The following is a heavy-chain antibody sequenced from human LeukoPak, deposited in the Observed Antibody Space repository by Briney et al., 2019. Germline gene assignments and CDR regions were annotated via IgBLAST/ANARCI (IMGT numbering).Heavy chain of an antibody. V-gene: IGHV5-51*01. Sequence: GESLKISCKGSGYSFTSYWIGWVRQMPGKGLEWMGIIYPGDSDTRYSPSFQGQVTISADKSISTAYLQWSSLKASDTAMYYCARVAGKYCSGGSCYPAKPSDYYYMDVWGKGTTVTISS. J-gene: IGHJ6*03. CDR3: ARVAGKYCSGGSCYPAKPSDYYYMDV. CDR1: GYSFTSYW. CDR2: IYPGDSDT. D-gene: IGHD2-15*01.